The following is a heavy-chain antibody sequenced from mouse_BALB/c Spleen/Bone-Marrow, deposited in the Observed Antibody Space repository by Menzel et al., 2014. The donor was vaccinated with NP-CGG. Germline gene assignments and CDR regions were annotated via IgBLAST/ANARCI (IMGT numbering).Heavy chain of an antibody. J-gene: IGHJ1*01. CDR1: GYSXTDYT. CDR2: INPYNGGS. CDR3: ARDGYGRYFDV. V-gene: IGHV1-18*01. D-gene: IGHD2-2*01. Sequence: EVQLQQSGPDLVKPGASMKISCKASGYSXTDYTMNWVRQSHGKNLEWIGLINPYNGGSTYNQKFKGTATLTVDRSSSTAYMELLSLTSDDSAVYYCARDGYGRYFDVWGAGTTVTVSS.